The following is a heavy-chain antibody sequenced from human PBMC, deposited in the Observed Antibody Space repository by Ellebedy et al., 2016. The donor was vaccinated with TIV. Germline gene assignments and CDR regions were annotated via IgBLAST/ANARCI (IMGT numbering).Heavy chain of an antibody. V-gene: IGHV4-34*01. Sequence: MPSETLSLTCAVYGGSFSGYYWSWIRQPPGKGLEWIGYIYHSGSTYYNPSLKSRVTISVDRSKNQFSLKLSSVTAADTAVYYCARHGSSWYYFDYWGQGTLVTVSS. J-gene: IGHJ4*02. D-gene: IGHD6-13*01. CDR2: IYHSGST. CDR1: GGSFSGYY. CDR3: ARHGSSWYYFDY.